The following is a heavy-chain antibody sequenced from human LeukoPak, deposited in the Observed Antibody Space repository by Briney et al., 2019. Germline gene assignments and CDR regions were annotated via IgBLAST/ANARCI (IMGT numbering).Heavy chain of an antibody. CDR3: ARKNYCSGGSCYSRGWFDP. CDR1: GYTFTSYA. CDR2: INAGNGNT. Sequence: ASVKVSCKASGYTFTSYAMHWVRQAPGQRLEWMGWINAGNGNTKYSQKFQGRVTITRNTSISTAYMELSSLRSEDTAMYYCARKNYCSGGSCYSRGWFDPWGQGTLVTVSS. V-gene: IGHV1-3*01. D-gene: IGHD2-15*01. J-gene: IGHJ5*02.